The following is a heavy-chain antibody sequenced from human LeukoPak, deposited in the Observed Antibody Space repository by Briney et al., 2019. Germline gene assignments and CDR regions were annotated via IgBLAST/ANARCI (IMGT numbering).Heavy chain of an antibody. CDR3: ARVDSSSSGWFDP. J-gene: IGHJ5*02. CDR1: GGTFSSYA. D-gene: IGHD6-6*01. Sequence: SVKGSRKASGGTFSSYAISWVRQAPGQGLEWMGGIIPIFGTANYAQKFQGRVTITTDESTSTAYMELSSLRSEDTAVYYCARVDSSSSGWFDPWGQGTLVTVSS. CDR2: IIPIFGTA. V-gene: IGHV1-69*05.